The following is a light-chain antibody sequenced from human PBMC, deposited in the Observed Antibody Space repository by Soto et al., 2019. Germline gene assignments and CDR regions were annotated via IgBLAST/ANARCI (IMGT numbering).Light chain of an antibody. CDR2: EVN. CDR1: SSDIGAYNY. V-gene: IGLV2-8*01. J-gene: IGLJ2*01. Sequence: QPVLTQPPSASGPPGQSVTISCTGTSSDIGAYNYVSWYQQHPGKAPKRIIYEVNKRPSGVPDRFSGSKSGNTASLTVSGLQDEDESDYYCSSYAGSNILVFGGGTKLTVL. CDR3: SSYAGSNILV.